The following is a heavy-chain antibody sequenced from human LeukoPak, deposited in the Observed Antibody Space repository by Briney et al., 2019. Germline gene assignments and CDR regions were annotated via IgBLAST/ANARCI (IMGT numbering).Heavy chain of an antibody. D-gene: IGHD2-2*01. CDR3: ARTHCSSTSCSYYFDY. J-gene: IGHJ4*02. V-gene: IGHV1-8*03. Sequence: ASVKVSCKASGYTFTSYGISWVRQATGQGLEWMGWMNPNSGNTGYAQKFQGRVTITRNTSISTAYMELSSLRSEDTAVYYCARTHCSSTSCSYYFDYWGQGTLVTVSS. CDR2: MNPNSGNT. CDR1: GYTFTSYG.